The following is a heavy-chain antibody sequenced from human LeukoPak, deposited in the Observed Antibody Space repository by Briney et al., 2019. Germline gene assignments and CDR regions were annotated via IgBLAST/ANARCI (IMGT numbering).Heavy chain of an antibody. Sequence: ASVKVSCKASGYTFTSYYMHWVRQAPGQGLEWMGIINPSGGSTSYAQKFQGRVTMTRDTSTSTVYMELSSLRSEDTAVYCCARAPGIAAASDYWGQGTLVTVSS. V-gene: IGHV1-46*01. D-gene: IGHD6-13*01. CDR1: GYTFTSYY. CDR2: INPSGGST. CDR3: ARAPGIAAASDY. J-gene: IGHJ4*02.